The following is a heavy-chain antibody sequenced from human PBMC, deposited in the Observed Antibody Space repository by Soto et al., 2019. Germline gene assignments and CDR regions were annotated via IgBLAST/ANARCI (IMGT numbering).Heavy chain of an antibody. Sequence: GGSLRLSCAASGFTFKYIWLIWVRQAPGKGLEWVGRIKSRTDGGATDYAAPVKGRFTISRDDSKNTLYLQMDGLKTEDTAVYFCAALRAGSGWKGDDAFDIWGQGTMVTVSS. V-gene: IGHV3-15*07. CDR2: IKSRTDGGAT. CDR1: GFTFKYIW. CDR3: AALRAGSGWKGDDAFDI. J-gene: IGHJ3*02. D-gene: IGHD6-19*01.